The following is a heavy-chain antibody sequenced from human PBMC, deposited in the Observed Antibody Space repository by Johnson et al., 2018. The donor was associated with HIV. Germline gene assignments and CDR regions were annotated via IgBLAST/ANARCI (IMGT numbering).Heavy chain of an antibody. CDR3: AKDNPRLGGAFDI. CDR1: GFIFSTYA. V-gene: IGHV3-64*01. CDR2: ISNNGGDT. J-gene: IGHJ3*02. Sequence: VQLVESGGGLVQPGGSLRLSCAASGFIFSTYAMHWVRQAPGKGLEYVSAISNNGGDTYYANSVEGRFTISRDNSKNTLYLQMNSLRAEDTAVYYCAKDNPRLGGAFDIWGLGTLVTVSS. D-gene: IGHD3-16*01.